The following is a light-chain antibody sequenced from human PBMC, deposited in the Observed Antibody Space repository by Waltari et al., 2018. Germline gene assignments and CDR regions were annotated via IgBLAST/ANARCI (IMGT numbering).Light chain of an antibody. J-gene: IGLJ1*01. CDR3: CSYAGANTYV. CDR2: EVS. CDR1: SSDVGSYYL. V-gene: IGLV2-23*02. Sequence: QSALTQPASVSGSPGQSITVSCTGTSSDVGSYYLVPWYQHHPPKAPKLMIYEVSKRPSGVSNRFSGSKSGNTASLTISGLQPEDEADYYCCSYAGANTYVFGSGTKVTVL.